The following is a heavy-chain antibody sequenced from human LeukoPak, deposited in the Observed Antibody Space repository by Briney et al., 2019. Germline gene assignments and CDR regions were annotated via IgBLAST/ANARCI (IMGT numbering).Heavy chain of an antibody. CDR2: IYNSGST. Sequence: SETLSLTCTVSGGSISSYYWSRIRQPPGKGLEWIGYIYNSGSTNYNPSLKSRVTISVDTSKKQFSLKLSSVTAADTAVYYCAAMVRGDNFDYWGQGTLVTVSS. CDR3: AAMVRGDNFDY. CDR1: GGSISSYY. D-gene: IGHD3-10*01. V-gene: IGHV4-59*01. J-gene: IGHJ4*02.